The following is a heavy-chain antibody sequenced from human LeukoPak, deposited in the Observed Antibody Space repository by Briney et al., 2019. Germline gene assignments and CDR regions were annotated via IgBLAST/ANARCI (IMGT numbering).Heavy chain of an antibody. CDR1: GFTFSSYA. Sequence: PGRSLRLSCAASGFTFSSYAMHWVRQAPGKGLEWGAVISYDGSNKYYADSAKGRFTISRDNSKNTLYLQMNSLRSEDTAVYYCATMCSGGSCYFDTYDYWGQGTLVTVSS. V-gene: IGHV3-30-3*01. CDR3: ATMCSGGSCYFDTYDY. CDR2: ISYDGSNK. D-gene: IGHD2-15*01. J-gene: IGHJ4*02.